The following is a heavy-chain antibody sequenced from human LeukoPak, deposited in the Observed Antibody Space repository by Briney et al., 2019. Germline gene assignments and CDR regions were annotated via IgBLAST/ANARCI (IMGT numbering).Heavy chain of an antibody. CDR1: GFTFRSYA. CDR2: ISYDGSNK. V-gene: IGHV3-30*14. CDR3: ARDPPYGDYSDY. D-gene: IGHD4-17*01. J-gene: IGHJ4*02. Sequence: TGGSLRLSCAASGFTFRSYAMYWVRQAPGKGLEWVAIISYDGSNKYYADSVKGRFTISRDNSKNTLYLQMNSLRAEDTAVYYCARDPPYGDYSDYWGQGTLVTVSS.